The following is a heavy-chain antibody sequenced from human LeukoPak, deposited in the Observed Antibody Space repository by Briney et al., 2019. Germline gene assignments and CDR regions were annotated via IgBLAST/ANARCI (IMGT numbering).Heavy chain of an antibody. V-gene: IGHV1-2*02. D-gene: IGHD2-21*01. CDR1: GYTFTGYF. CDR3: LRGDYGEGYFDY. CDR2: INPNTGGT. J-gene: IGHJ4*02. Sequence: ASVKVSCKASGYTFTGYFVHWVRQAPGQGLQWMGWINPNTGGTNYAQKFQGRVTMTRDTSISTAYMELSRLRSDDTAVYYCLRGDYGEGYFDYWGQGTLVTVSS.